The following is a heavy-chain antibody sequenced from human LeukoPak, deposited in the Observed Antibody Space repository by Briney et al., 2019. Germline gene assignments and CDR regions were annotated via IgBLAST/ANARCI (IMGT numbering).Heavy chain of an antibody. CDR1: GFTVSSNY. V-gene: IGHV3-53*01. CDR2: IYSGGST. J-gene: IGHJ4*02. Sequence: PGGSLRLSCAASGFTVSSNYMSWVRQAPGKGLEWVSVIYSGGSTYYADSVKGRFTISRDNSKNTLYLQMNSLRAEDTAVYYCAKDGDYDSSGYLGYWGQGTLVTVSS. D-gene: IGHD3-22*01. CDR3: AKDGDYDSSGYLGY.